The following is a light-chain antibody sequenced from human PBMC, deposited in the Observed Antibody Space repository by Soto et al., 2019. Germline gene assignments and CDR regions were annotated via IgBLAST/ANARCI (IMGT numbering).Light chain of an antibody. CDR2: GAS. V-gene: IGKV3-20*01. CDR1: QSVSNRY. Sequence: EIVLTYYPGTLSLFLEELATLSFKARQSVSNRYLAWYQQRPGQAPRLLIYGASSRATGIPDRFSGSGSGTDFTLTISRLEPEDFAGYYCPHYARSRTFGPGTTVAIK. J-gene: IGKJ1*01. CDR3: PHYARSRT.